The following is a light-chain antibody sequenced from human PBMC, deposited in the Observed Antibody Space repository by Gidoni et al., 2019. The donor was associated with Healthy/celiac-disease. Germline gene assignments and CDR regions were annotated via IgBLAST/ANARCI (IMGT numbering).Light chain of an antibody. CDR1: QSVSSSY. CDR2: GAS. Sequence: EIVMTQSPATLSLSPGERATLSCRASQSVSSSYLSWYQQKPGQAPRLLIYGASTRATGIPARFSVSGSGTDFTLTISSLQPEDFAVYYCQQDYNLPLTFGGGTKVEIK. J-gene: IGKJ4*01. CDR3: QQDYNLPLT. V-gene: IGKV3D-7*01.